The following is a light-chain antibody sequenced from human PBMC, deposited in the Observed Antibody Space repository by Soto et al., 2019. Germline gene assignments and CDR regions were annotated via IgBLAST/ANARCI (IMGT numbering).Light chain of an antibody. CDR3: QQYYSYPWT. V-gene: IGKV1-39*01. CDR2: AAS. Sequence: DIQMTQSPSSLSASVGDRVTITCRASQSISSYLNWYQQKRGKAPKLLIYAASNLQSGVPSRFSGSGSGTDFTLTISCLQSEDFATYYCQQYYSYPWTLGQGTKVDIK. J-gene: IGKJ1*01. CDR1: QSISSY.